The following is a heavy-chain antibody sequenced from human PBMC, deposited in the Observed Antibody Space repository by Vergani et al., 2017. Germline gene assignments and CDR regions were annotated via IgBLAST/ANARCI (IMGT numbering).Heavy chain of an antibody. Sequence: VQLVQSGAEVKKPGATVKISCKVSGYTFTSYYMHWVRQAPGQGLEWMGIINPSGGSTSYAQKFQGRVTMTRDTSTSTVYMELSSLRSEDTAVYYCARAVHGDYVDYWGQGTLVTVSS. CDR2: INPSGGST. CDR1: GYTFTSYY. D-gene: IGHD4-17*01. J-gene: IGHJ4*02. CDR3: ARAVHGDYVDY. V-gene: IGHV1-46*01.